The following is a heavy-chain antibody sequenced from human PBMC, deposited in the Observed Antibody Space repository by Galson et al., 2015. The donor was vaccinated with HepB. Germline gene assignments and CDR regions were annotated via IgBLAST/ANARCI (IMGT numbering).Heavy chain of an antibody. CDR1: GFTFSNFE. D-gene: IGHD3-10*01. CDR2: ISSRETA. V-gene: IGHV3-48*03. Sequence: SLRLSCAASGFTFSNFEMNWVRQAPGKGLEWISYISSRETAYYADSVKGRFSISRDNAKNSLYLQMNSLRAEDTAVYYCARDVSGSGTFLVYYYGMDVWGQGTTVTVSS. CDR3: ARDVSGSGTFLVYYYGMDV. J-gene: IGHJ6*02.